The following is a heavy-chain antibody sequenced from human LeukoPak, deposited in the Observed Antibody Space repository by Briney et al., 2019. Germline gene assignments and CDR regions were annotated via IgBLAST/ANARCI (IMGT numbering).Heavy chain of an antibody. CDR3: TRTAIYCSSTSCYRGWFAP. Sequence: GGSLRLSCTAPGFTLGDYAMSCFRPAPGRGLGWVGFIRSEAYGGTAEYAASVKGRFTISRDESTSIAYLQINSLKTQDPVVYYCTRTAIYCSSTSCYRGWFAPGGQGTLVT. CDR2: IRSEAYGGTA. CDR1: GFTLGDYA. D-gene: IGHD2-2*01. V-gene: IGHV3-49*03. J-gene: IGHJ5*02.